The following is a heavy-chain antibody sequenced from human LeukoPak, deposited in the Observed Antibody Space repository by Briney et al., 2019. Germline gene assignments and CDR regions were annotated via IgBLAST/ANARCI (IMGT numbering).Heavy chain of an antibody. CDR2: ISYDGSNE. V-gene: IGHV3-30*03. Sequence: GRSLRLSCAASGFTFSTYGMHWVRQAPDKGLEWVAVISYDGSNEYYADSVKGRFTISRDNSKNTLYLQMNSLRAEDTAVYYCARDNPPITMVRGVPSGYWGQGTLVIVSS. CDR1: GFTFSTYG. D-gene: IGHD3-10*01. CDR3: ARDNPPITMVRGVPSGY. J-gene: IGHJ4*02.